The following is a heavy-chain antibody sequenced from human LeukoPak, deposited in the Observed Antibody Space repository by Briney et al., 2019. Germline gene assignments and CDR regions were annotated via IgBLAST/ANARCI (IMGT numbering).Heavy chain of an antibody. Sequence: GGSLRLSCAASGFSFITYGMHWVRQAPGKGLEWVSVISGSGGSTFYADPVKGRFTISRDNSKNTLFLQMHSLSVEDTVVYFCAKGPLSFGELTDKYLQDWGQGTLVTVSS. CDR1: GFSFITYG. CDR2: ISGSGGST. D-gene: IGHD3-10*01. CDR3: AKGPLSFGELTDKYLQD. J-gene: IGHJ1*01. V-gene: IGHV3-23*01.